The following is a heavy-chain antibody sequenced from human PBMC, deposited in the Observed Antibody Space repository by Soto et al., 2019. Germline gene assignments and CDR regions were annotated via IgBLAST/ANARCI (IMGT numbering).Heavy chain of an antibody. CDR3: ARGAGDYGAFRDDTFDI. CDR1: GGSISYEDYH. V-gene: IGHV4-30-2*01. D-gene: IGHD4-17*01. J-gene: IGHJ3*02. Sequence: SETLSLTCSVSGGSISYEDYHWTWNRQTPGKGLEWIGYIYHSGSTYYNPSLKSRVTISVDRSKNQFSLKLSSVTAADTAVYYCARGAGDYGAFRDDTFDIWGQGTTVTV. CDR2: IYHSGST.